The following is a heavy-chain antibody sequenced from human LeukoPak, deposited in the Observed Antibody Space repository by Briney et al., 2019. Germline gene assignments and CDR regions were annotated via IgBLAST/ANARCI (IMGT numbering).Heavy chain of an antibody. CDR2: ISAYNGNT. D-gene: IGHD6-19*01. CDR1: GYTFTSYG. J-gene: IGHJ5*01. V-gene: IGHV1-18*01. Sequence: ASVKVSCKASGYTFTSYGISWVRQAPGQGLEWMGWISAYNGNTNYAQKFQGWVTMTRDTSISTAYMELSRLRSDDTAVYYCAKVADPIGNWFDSWGQGTLITVSS. CDR3: AKVADPIGNWFDS.